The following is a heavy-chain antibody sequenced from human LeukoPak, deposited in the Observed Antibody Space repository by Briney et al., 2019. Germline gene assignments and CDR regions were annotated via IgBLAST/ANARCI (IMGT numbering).Heavy chain of an antibody. CDR2: VSWNSCSI. CDR1: GFTFDDYA. D-gene: IGHD5-24*01. J-gene: IGHJ4*02. CDR3: VRDGDVYNFDH. Sequence: TGGSQRLSCAASGFTFDDYAMHWVRQAPGKGREWVAGVSWNSCSIGYADSVKGRFTISRDNAKNTLYLQMTSLRAEDTAIYYCVRDGDVYNFDHWGQGTLVTVS. V-gene: IGHV3-9*01.